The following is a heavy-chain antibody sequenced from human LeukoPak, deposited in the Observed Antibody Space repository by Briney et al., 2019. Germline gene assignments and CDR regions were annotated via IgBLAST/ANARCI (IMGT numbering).Heavy chain of an antibody. V-gene: IGHV3-15*01. CDR3: AKSPKPLRSLLGDAFDI. J-gene: IGHJ3*02. Sequence: PGGSLRLSCAASGFTFSNAWMSWVRQAPGKGLEWVGRIKSKTDGGTTDYAAPVKGRFTISRDDSKNTLYLQMNSLRAEDTAVYYCAKSPKPLRSLLGDAFDIWGQGTMVTVSS. D-gene: IGHD3-3*01. CDR1: GFTFSNAW. CDR2: IKSKTDGGTT.